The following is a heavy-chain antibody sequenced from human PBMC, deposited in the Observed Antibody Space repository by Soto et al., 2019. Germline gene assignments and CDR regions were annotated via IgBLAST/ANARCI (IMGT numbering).Heavy chain of an antibody. CDR3: ARDGRLGDYYYYGMDV. CDR2: IIPILGIA. J-gene: IGHJ6*02. V-gene: IGHV1-69*04. CDR1: GGTFSSYT. Sequence: SVKVSCKASGGTFSSYTISWVRQATGQGLEWMGRIIPILGIANYAQKFQGRVTITADKSTSTAYMELSSLRSEDTAVYYCARDGRLGDYYYYGMDVWGQGTTVTVSS.